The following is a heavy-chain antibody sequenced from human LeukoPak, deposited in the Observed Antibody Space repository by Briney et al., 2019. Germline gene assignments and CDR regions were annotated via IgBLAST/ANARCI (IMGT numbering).Heavy chain of an antibody. Sequence: GGSLRLSCAVSGFTFTNYWMSWARQSPGKGLEWVANIKQDGGETYYVDSVKGRFTISRDNSKNTLYLQMNSLRAEDTAVYYCAAHLWPAFTGLDPWGQGTLVTVSS. CDR3: AAHLWPAFTGLDP. CDR2: IKQDGGET. V-gene: IGHV3-7*01. CDR1: GFTFTNYW. D-gene: IGHD5-18*01. J-gene: IGHJ5*02.